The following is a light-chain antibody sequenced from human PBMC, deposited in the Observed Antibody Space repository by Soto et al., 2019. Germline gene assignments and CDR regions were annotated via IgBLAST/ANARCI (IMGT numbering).Light chain of an antibody. CDR3: SSYTSSSVV. CDR2: EVY. V-gene: IGLV2-14*01. CDR1: SSDIGGYNY. Sequence: QSVLTQPASVSGSPGQSLTISCTGTSSDIGGYNYVSWYQQHPGKAPKLMIYEVYRRPSGVSNRFSGSKSGNTASLTISGLQAEDEADYYCSSYTSSSVVFGGGTMLTVL. J-gene: IGLJ2*01.